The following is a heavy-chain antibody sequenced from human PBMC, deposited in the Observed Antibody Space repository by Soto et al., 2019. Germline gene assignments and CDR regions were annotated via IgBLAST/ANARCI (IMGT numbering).Heavy chain of an antibody. V-gene: IGHV4-31*03. Sequence: PSETLSLTCTVSGGSISSGGYYWSWIRQHPGKGLEWIGYIYYIGSIYYNPSLKSRVTISVDTSKNQFSLKLSSVTAADPAVYYCARDPRFRGFYGMDVWAQGTTVTVSS. CDR2: IYYIGSI. J-gene: IGHJ6*02. D-gene: IGHD3-10*01. CDR1: GGSISSGGYY. CDR3: ARDPRFRGFYGMDV.